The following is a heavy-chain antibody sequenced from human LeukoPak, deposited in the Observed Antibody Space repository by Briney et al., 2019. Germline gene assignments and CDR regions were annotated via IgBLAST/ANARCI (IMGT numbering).Heavy chain of an antibody. CDR1: GYTFTSYA. CDR3: ARPNYYGDYAQYYFDY. CDR2: INAGNGNT. D-gene: IGHD4-17*01. Sequence: ASVKVSCKASGYTFTSYAMHWVRQAPGQRLEWMGWINAGNGNTKYSQKFQGRVTITRGTSASTAYMELSSLRSEDTAVYYCARPNYYGDYAQYYFDYWGQGTLVTVSS. V-gene: IGHV1-3*01. J-gene: IGHJ4*02.